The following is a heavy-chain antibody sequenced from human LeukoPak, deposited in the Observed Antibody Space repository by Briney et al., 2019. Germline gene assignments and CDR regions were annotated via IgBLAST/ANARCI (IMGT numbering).Heavy chain of an antibody. D-gene: IGHD2-15*01. CDR3: AKQLGYCSDGSCYFPY. V-gene: IGHV3-33*06. J-gene: IGHJ4*02. CDR1: GFTFIDYY. CDR2: IWYDGSNT. Sequence: GGSLRLSCAASGFTFIDYYMTWIRQAPGKGLEWVALIWYDGSNTYYADSVKGRFTISRDNSKNTLCLQMNSLRAEDTAVYYCAKQLGYCSDGSCYFPYWGQGTLVTVSS.